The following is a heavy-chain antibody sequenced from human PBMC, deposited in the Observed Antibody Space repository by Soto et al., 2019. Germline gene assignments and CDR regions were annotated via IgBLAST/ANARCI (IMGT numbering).Heavy chain of an antibody. CDR1: EYTFRNYA. V-gene: IGHV1-69*06. Sequence: AVKCSFNASEYTFRNYAISWVRQAPGQVLDWMGGIIPIFGTANYAQNFQGRVTITADTSANTVYLELSSLRSEDKAVYYCASNKYDSSAYYYCCPGIWGPLSMVAASS. J-gene: IGHJ2*01. CDR3: ASNKYDSSAYYYCCPGI. D-gene: IGHD3-22*01. CDR2: IIPIFGTA.